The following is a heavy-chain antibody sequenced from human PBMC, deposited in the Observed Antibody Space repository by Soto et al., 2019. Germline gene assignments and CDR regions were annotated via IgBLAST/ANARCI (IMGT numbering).Heavy chain of an antibody. V-gene: IGHV3-15*01. CDR1: GFPFSNAW. CDR2: IKSKTDGGTT. J-gene: IGHJ3*02. CDR3: TTEDRQQDAFDI. Sequence: GGSLRLSCAASGFPFSNAWMSWVRQAPGKGLEWVGRIKSKTDGGTTDYAAPLKGRFTISRDDSKNTLYLQMNSLKTEVTAVYYCTTEDRQQDAFDIWGQGTMVTVSS. D-gene: IGHD6-13*01.